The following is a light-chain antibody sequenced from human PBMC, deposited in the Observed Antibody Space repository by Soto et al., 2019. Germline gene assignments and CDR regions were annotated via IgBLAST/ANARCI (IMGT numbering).Light chain of an antibody. V-gene: IGKV1-39*01. Sequence: DIQLTQFPSSLPASVGDRITITCRASQSIRNYLSWFQQKPGKAPKLLIYAASRLQSGVPLRFSGSGSGTDFSLTISDLHPDDFATYYCQQSYDTPPWTFGQGTRVEVK. J-gene: IGKJ1*01. CDR1: QSIRNY. CDR3: QQSYDTPPWT. CDR2: AAS.